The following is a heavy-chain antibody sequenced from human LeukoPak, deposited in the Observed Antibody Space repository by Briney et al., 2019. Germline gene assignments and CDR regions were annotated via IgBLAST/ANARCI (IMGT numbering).Heavy chain of an antibody. V-gene: IGHV3-74*01. J-gene: IGHJ4*02. CDR1: GFTFGDYA. CDR3: ARARWLQLGGSIDY. D-gene: IGHD5-24*01. CDR2: INSDGSST. Sequence: GRSLRLSCTASGFTFGDYAMSWVRQAPGKGLVWVSRINSDGSSTSYADSVKGRFTISRDNAKNTLYLQMNSLRAEDTAVYYCARARWLQLGGSIDYWGQGTLVTVSS.